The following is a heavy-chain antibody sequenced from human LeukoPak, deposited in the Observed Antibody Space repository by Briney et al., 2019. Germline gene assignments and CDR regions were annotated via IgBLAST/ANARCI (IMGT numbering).Heavy chain of an antibody. CDR1: GYTFTNNY. D-gene: IGHD4-17*01. CDR2: INPSGGST. CDR3: ARDPTVTTRLDNWFDP. Sequence: ASVKVSCKASGYTFTNNYMHWVRQAPGQGLEWMGIINPSGGSTNYAQKFQGRVTMTRDTSTSTVYMELSSLRSEDTVVYYCARDPTVTTRLDNWFDPWGQGTLVTVSS. J-gene: IGHJ5*02. V-gene: IGHV1-46*01.